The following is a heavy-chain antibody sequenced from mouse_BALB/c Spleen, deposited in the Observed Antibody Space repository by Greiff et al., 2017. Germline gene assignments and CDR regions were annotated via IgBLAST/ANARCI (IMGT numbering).Heavy chain of an antibody. V-gene: IGHV1-77*01. CDR1: GSTFTDNV. Sequence: QVQLQQSGSELVKPGASVKMSCKASGSTFTDNVIRWVKQRTGQGLEWIGEIYPGSGSTYYHEKFKGKATLTADKSSNTAYMQLSSLTSEDSAVYYCRRDYGNDYAMDYWGQGTSVTVSS. CDR2: IYPGSGST. CDR3: RRDYGNDYAMDY. J-gene: IGHJ4*01. D-gene: IGHD1-2*01.